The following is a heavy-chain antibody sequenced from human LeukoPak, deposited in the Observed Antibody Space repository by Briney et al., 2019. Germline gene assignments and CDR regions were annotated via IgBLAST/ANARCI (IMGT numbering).Heavy chain of an antibody. V-gene: IGHV4-39*01. CDR1: GGSISSGSYY. CDR2: IYCCGST. CDR3: AGRFLEWLLDY. Sequence: SETLSLTCTVSGGSISSGSYYWGWIRQPPGKGLEWIGSIYCCGSTYYNPSLKSRVTISVDTSKNQFSLKLSSVTAADTAIYYCAGRFLEWLLDYWGQGTLVTVSS. D-gene: IGHD3-3*01. J-gene: IGHJ4*02.